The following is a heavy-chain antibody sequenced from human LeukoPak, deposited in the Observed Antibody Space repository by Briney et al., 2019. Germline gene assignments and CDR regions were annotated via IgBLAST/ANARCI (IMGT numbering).Heavy chain of an antibody. J-gene: IGHJ3*02. CDR3: ARADGSVAWGAFDI. Sequence: SETLSLTCSIFGGSISGYYWSWIRQPPGKGXXXXXXIDYSGSTHDNPSLKXRVTISVDTSKNQFSLKMSSVIAADTAVYYCARADGSVAWGAFDIWGQGTMVTVSS. V-gene: IGHV4-59*01. CDR2: IDYSGST. D-gene: IGHD3-10*01. CDR1: GGSISGYY.